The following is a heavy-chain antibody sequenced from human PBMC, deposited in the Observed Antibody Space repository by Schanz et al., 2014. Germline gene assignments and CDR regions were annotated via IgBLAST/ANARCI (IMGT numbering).Heavy chain of an antibody. V-gene: IGHV1-46*01. CDR2: INPGGGST. CDR1: GYSFTDYA. Sequence: QVQLVQSGVEVKRPGASVRVSCKASGYSFTDYAIHWVRQAPGQGLEWMGIINPGGGSTSVAQRFQTRVALTRDTSTGTAYLGLTRLRFEDTAVYYCARGSLAGYVALLMAANDYWGQGTLLTVSS. J-gene: IGHJ4*02. D-gene: IGHD2-15*01. CDR3: ARGSLAGYVALLMAANDY.